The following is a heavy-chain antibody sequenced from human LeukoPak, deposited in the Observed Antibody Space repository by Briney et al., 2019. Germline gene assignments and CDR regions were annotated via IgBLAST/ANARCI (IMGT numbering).Heavy chain of an antibody. V-gene: IGHV1-3*01. J-gene: IGHJ5*02. CDR3: ARDSNLPLSNWGYNWFDP. D-gene: IGHD7-27*01. CDR2: INAGNGNT. Sequence: ASVKVSCKASGYTFTSYAMHWVRQAPGQRLEWMGWINAGNGNTKYSQKFQGRVTITRDTSASTAYMELSSLRSEDTAVYYCARDSNLPLSNWGYNWFDPWGQGTLVTVSS. CDR1: GYTFTSYA.